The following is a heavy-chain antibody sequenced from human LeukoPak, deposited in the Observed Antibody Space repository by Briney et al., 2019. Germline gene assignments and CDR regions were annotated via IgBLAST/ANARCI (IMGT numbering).Heavy chain of an antibody. V-gene: IGHV4-39*01. CDR2: IYYSGST. CDR3: ARHAWGYYYDSSGYYYFDY. Sequence: PSETLSLTCTVSGGSISSSSYYWGWIRQPPGKGLEWIGSIYYSGSTYYNPSLKSRVTISVDTSKNQFSLKLSSVTAADTAVYYCARHAWGYYYDSSGYYYFDYWGQGTLVTVSS. J-gene: IGHJ4*02. CDR1: GGSISSSSYY. D-gene: IGHD3-22*01.